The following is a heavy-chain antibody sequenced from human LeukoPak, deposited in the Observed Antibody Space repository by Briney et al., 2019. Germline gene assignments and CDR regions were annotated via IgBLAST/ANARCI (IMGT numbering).Heavy chain of an antibody. D-gene: IGHD3-3*01. Sequence: GGSLRLSCAASGFTFSEYTIHWVRQAPGKGLEWVAVMSNDGSIKKYANSVKGRFTISRDNSKSTLYLQMASLRAEDTAVYYCAREFTIFGVVIQRYDAFDVWGQGTMVTVSS. CDR2: MSNDGSIK. J-gene: IGHJ3*01. CDR3: AREFTIFGVVIQRYDAFDV. CDR1: GFTFSEYT. V-gene: IGHV3-30-3*01.